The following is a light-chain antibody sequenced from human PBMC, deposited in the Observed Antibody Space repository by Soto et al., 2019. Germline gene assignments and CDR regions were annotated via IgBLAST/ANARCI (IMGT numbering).Light chain of an antibody. V-gene: IGKV1-12*01. J-gene: IGKJ4*01. CDR1: QGISSR. CDR3: QQANRFPLT. CDR2: AAS. Sequence: DIQMTQSPSSVSASVGDRVTITCRASQGISSRLAWYQQKPGKAPNLLIYAASNLQSGVTSRFSGSGSETDFTLTIGSLQPEDFATYYCQQANRFPLTCGGGTKVEIK.